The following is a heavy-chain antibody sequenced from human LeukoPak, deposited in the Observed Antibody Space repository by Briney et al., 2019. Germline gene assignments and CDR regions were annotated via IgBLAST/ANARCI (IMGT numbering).Heavy chain of an antibody. CDR2: ISTSGIYV. D-gene: IGHD3-16*01. CDR3: ARTALFGGRLTTPGLDY. V-gene: IGHV3-21*01. Sequence: GGSLRLSCAASGFTFSSYNMNWVRQAPGKGLEWVSSISTSGIYVYYADSLKGRFTISRDNAKNSLYLQMNSLRAEDTAVYYCARTALFGGRLTTPGLDYWGQGTLVTVSS. J-gene: IGHJ4*02. CDR1: GFTFSSYN.